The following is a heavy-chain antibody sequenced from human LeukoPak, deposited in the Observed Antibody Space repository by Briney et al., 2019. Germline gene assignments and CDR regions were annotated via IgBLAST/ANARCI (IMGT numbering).Heavy chain of an antibody. CDR2: ISGYNGNT. J-gene: IGHJ4*02. Sequence: GASVKVSCKASGYTFTSYGINWVRQAPGQGLEWMGWISGYNGNTNYAQKLQGRVTMTTDPSTTTAYMELRSLRSDDTAVYYCARGVAAAGTSFDYWGQGTLVTVSS. V-gene: IGHV1-18*01. CDR3: ARGVAAAGTSFDY. CDR1: GYTFTSYG. D-gene: IGHD6-13*01.